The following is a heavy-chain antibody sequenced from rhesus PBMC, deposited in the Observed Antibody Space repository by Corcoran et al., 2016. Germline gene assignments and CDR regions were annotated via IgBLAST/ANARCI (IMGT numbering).Heavy chain of an antibody. V-gene: IGHV3-201*01. CDR2: IGWSGGNT. CDR1: GFTFDDYA. Sequence: EVQLVESGGGVVQPGGSLRLSCAAAGFTFDDYAMHWVRQAPGKGLECVSGIGWSGGNTYYAASVKGQFTISRDNAKNSLYLQMGSLRAEDTALYYCAREWTTGVIIMGGFDYWGQGVLVTVSS. D-gene: IGHD3-34*01. CDR3: AREWTTGVIIMGGFDY. J-gene: IGHJ4*01.